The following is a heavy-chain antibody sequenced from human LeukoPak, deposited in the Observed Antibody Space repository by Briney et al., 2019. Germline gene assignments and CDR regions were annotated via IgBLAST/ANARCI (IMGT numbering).Heavy chain of an antibody. Sequence: PSETLSLTCTVSGGSISSSSYYWGWIRQPPGKGLEWIGSIYYSGSTYYNPSLKSRVTISVDTSKNQFSLKLSSVTAADTAVYYCARPGSAREEASGSGGIDYWGQGTLVTVSS. D-gene: IGHD3-10*01. CDR3: ARPGSAREEASGSGGIDY. J-gene: IGHJ4*02. CDR1: GGSISSSSYY. V-gene: IGHV4-39*07. CDR2: IYYSGST.